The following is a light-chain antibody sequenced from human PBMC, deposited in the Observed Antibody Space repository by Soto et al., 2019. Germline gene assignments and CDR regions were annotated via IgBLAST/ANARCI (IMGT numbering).Light chain of an antibody. CDR3: QSADSSGRYVV. Sequence: QSVLTQPPAVSGAPGQRVTISCTRSASNIGAGYDVHWYQQLPGAAPKLLIYGNNNRPSGVPDRFSGSKSGTSASLAITGLQAEDEADYYCQSADSSGRYVVFGGGTKLTVL. CDR2: GNN. V-gene: IGLV1-40*01. J-gene: IGLJ2*01. CDR1: ASNIGAGYD.